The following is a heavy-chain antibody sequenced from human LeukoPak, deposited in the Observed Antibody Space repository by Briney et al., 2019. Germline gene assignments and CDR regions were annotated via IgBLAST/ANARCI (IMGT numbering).Heavy chain of an antibody. Sequence: SETLSLTCTVSGGSISSYYWSWIRQPPGKGLEWIGYIYYSGSTNYNPSLKSRVTISVDTSKNQFSLKLSSVTAADTAVYYCARDSYYDSSGYVEDAFDIWGQGTMVTVSS. J-gene: IGHJ3*02. CDR3: ARDSYYDSSGYVEDAFDI. CDR2: IYYSGST. V-gene: IGHV4-59*01. D-gene: IGHD3-22*01. CDR1: GGSISSYY.